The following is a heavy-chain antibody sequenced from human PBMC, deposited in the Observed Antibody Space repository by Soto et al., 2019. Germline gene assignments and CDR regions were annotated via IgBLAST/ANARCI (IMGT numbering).Heavy chain of an antibody. V-gene: IGHV4-30-4*01. D-gene: IGHD2-15*01. Sequence: QVQLQESGPGLVKPSQILSLPCTVSGGSIRSGNYYWSWIRQPPGKGLEWIGFISYSGSTYYSTSLKSRVTIAVDTSKSQFSLNLSFVTAADTAVYYCATMGTPATGLYFFDYWGQGFLVTVSS. CDR2: ISYSGST. CDR1: GGSIRSGNYY. CDR3: ATMGTPATGLYFFDY. J-gene: IGHJ4*02.